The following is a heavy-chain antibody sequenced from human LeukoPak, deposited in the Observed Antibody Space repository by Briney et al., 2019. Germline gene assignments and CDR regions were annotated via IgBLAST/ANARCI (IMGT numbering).Heavy chain of an antibody. D-gene: IGHD1-26*01. Sequence: GGSLRLSCAAPGFTFDDYGMSWVRQAPGKGLEWVSGINWNGGSTGYADSVKGRFTISRDNAKNSLYLQVNSLRAKDTALYYCARDIRLSGSYLFDYWGQGTLVTVSS. J-gene: IGHJ4*02. CDR2: INWNGGST. V-gene: IGHV3-20*04. CDR3: ARDIRLSGSYLFDY. CDR1: GFTFDDYG.